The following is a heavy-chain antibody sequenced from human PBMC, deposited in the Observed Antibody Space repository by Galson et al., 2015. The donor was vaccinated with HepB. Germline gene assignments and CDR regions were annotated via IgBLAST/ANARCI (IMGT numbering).Heavy chain of an antibody. V-gene: IGHV3-7*01. CDR3: ARDKPQLGMDAWEGFDI. CDR2: IKQDGSEK. CDR1: GFTFSSYW. D-gene: IGHD1-1*01. J-gene: IGHJ3*02. Sequence: SLRLSCAASGFTFSSYWMSWVRQAPGKGLEWVANIKQDGSEKYYVDSVKGRFTISRDNAKNSLYLQMNSLRAEDTAVYYCARDKPQLGMDAWEGFDIWGQGTMVTVSS.